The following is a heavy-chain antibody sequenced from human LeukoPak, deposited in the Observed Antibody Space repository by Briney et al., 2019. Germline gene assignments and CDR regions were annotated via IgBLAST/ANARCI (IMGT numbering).Heavy chain of an antibody. Sequence: GGSLRLSCAASGFTFSNYWMSWVRQAPGKGLEWVANVKQDGSEEYYVDSVKGRFTISRDNAKSSLFLQMSSLRAEYTTVYYCARRRGPAAAGHGDYWGQGTLVTVSS. CDR1: GFTFSNYW. CDR2: VKQDGSEE. J-gene: IGHJ4*02. CDR3: ARRRGPAAAGHGDY. V-gene: IGHV3-7*03. D-gene: IGHD6-13*01.